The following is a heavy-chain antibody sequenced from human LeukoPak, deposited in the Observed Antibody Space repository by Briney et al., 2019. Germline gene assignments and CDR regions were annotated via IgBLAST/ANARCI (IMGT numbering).Heavy chain of an antibody. CDR2: IIPILGIA. V-gene: IGHV1-69*04. Sequence: ASVKVSCKASGGTFSSYAISWVRQAPGQGLEWVGRIIPILGIANYAQKFQGRVTITADKSTSTAYMELSSLRSEDTAVYYCARETDYDILTGYYAVDYWGQGTLVTVSS. D-gene: IGHD3-9*01. J-gene: IGHJ4*02. CDR3: ARETDYDILTGYYAVDY. CDR1: GGTFSSYA.